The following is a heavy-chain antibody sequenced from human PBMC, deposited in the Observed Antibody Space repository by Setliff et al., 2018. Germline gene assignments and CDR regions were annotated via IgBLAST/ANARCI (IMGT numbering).Heavy chain of an antibody. CDR3: AREEVIVMTVNNYYYYMDV. J-gene: IGHJ6*03. D-gene: IGHD2-21*02. CDR2: IIPNFRTT. Sequence: GASVKVSCKASGYTSINYGISWVRQAPGQGLEWMGGIIPNFRTTSYAQKFQGRVTISTDESTMTAYMELNSLRPEDTAMYYCAREEVIVMTVNNYYYYMDVWGKGTTVTVSS. CDR1: GYTSINYG. V-gene: IGHV1-69*05.